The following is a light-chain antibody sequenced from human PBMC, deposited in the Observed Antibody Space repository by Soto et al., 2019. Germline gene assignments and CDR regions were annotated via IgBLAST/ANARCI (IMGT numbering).Light chain of an antibody. V-gene: IGLV1-40*01. CDR2: GNS. Sequence: QSVLTQPPSVSGAPGQRVTISCTGSSSNIGAGYDVLWYQHLPGTAPKLLIYGNSNRPSGVPDRFSGSKSGTSASLAITGLQAEDEADYYSQSYDSSLSGVVFGGGTKLTVL. CDR1: SSNIGAGYD. J-gene: IGLJ2*01. CDR3: QSYDSSLSGVV.